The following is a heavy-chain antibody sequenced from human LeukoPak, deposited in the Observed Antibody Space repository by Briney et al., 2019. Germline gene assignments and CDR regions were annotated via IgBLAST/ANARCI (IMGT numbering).Heavy chain of an antibody. Sequence: GGSLKLSRAASGFTFSGSAMHWVRQASGKGLEWVGRIRSKANSYATAYATSVKGRFTISRDDSKNTAYLQMNSLKTEDTAVYYCTRQRRELPEFDYWGQGTLVTVSS. J-gene: IGHJ4*02. D-gene: IGHD1-26*01. CDR3: TRQRRELPEFDY. CDR1: GFTFSGSA. V-gene: IGHV3-73*01. CDR2: IRSKANSYAT.